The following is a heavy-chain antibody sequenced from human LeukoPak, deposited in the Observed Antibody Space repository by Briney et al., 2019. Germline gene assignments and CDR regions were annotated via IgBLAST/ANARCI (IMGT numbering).Heavy chain of an antibody. CDR2: INHSGST. CDR1: GGSFSGYY. J-gene: IGHJ4*02. Sequence: SETLSLTCAVYGGSFSGYYWSWIRQPPGKGLGWIGEINHSGSTNYNPSLKSRVTISVDTSKNQFSLKLSSVTAADTAVYYCAGYCSGGSCYVGWSDYWGQGTLVTVSS. D-gene: IGHD2-15*01. V-gene: IGHV4-34*01. CDR3: AGYCSGGSCYVGWSDY.